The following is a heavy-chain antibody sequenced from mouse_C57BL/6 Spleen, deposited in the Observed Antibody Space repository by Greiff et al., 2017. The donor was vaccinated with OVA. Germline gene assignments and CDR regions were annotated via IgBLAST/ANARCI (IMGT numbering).Heavy chain of an antibody. CDR2: ISSGGDYI. Sequence: EVQRVESGEGLVKPGGSLKLSCAASGFTFSSYAMSWVRQTPEKRLEWVAYISSGGDYIYYADTVKGRFTISRDNARNTLYLQMSSLKAEDTAMYYCTRERATGVAYYYAMDYWGQGTSVTVSS. CDR3: TRERATGVAYYYAMDY. J-gene: IGHJ4*01. D-gene: IGHD1-1*01. CDR1: GFTFSSYA. V-gene: IGHV5-9-1*02.